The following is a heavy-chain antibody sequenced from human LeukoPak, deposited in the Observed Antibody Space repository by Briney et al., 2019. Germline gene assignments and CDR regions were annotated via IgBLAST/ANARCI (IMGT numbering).Heavy chain of an antibody. J-gene: IGHJ4*02. CDR1: GFTFSTYN. CDR3: ARGGMRQYYFDY. V-gene: IGHV3-48*04. Sequence: PGGSLRLSCTASGFTFSTYNMNWVRQAPGKGLEWISYISTKSTTIYYADSVKGRFTISRDNAKNSLCLQMNSLRAEDTAVYYCARGGMRQYYFDYWGQGTLVTVSS. CDR2: ISTKSTTI.